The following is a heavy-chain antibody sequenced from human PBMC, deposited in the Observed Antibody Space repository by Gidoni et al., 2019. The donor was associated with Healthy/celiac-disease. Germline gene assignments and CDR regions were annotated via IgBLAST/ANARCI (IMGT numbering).Heavy chain of an antibody. Sequence: QVQLVESGGGVVQPGRSLRLSCAASGFTFSSYGMHWVRQAPGKGLEWVAVISYDGSNKYYADSVKGRFTISRDNSKNTLYLQMNSLRAEDTAVYYCAKDGWYSGSYLDYWGQGTLVTVSS. CDR3: AKDGWYSGSYLDY. CDR2: ISYDGSNK. V-gene: IGHV3-30*18. CDR1: GFTFSSYG. J-gene: IGHJ4*02. D-gene: IGHD1-26*01.